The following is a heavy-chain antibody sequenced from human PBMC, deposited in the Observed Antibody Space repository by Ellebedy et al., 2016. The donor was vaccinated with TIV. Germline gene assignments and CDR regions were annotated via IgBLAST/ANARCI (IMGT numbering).Heavy chain of an antibody. CDR2: IFYSGTT. CDR1: TFSSYA. Sequence: TFSSYAMSWIRQPPGKGLEWIGSIFYSGTTFYNPSLKSRITISVDTAKNQFSLKLSSVTAADTAVYYCASHIRGWFDPWGQGTLVTVSS. J-gene: IGHJ5*02. V-gene: IGHV4-39*01. D-gene: IGHD2-2*02. CDR3: ASHIRGWFDP.